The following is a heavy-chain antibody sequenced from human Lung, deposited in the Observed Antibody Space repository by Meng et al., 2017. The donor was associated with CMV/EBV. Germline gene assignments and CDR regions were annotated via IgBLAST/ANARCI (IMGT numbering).Heavy chain of an antibody. Sequence: GGSLRLXXVASGFSFSAHTMNWVRQAPGQGLEWISSISSSSSYVYYGDSVKDRFTVSRDNAKDSLYLQMNSLRVEDTAVYYCARFDMDVEGYYGMDVWGQGXTVTVSS. D-gene: IGHD2-15*01. CDR3: ARFDMDVEGYYGMDV. CDR2: ISSSSSYV. CDR1: GFSFSAHT. J-gene: IGHJ6*02. V-gene: IGHV3-21*01.